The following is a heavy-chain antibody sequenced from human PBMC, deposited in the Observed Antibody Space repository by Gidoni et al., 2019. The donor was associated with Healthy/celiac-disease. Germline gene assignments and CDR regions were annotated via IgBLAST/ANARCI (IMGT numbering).Heavy chain of an antibody. CDR2: IIPIFGTA. J-gene: IGHJ3*02. V-gene: IGHV1-69*12. CDR3: ARAYSSGWYQDGDAFDI. Sequence: QVQLVQSGDEVKKPGSSVKVSCKASGGTFSSYAISWVRQAPGQGLEWMGGIIPIFGTANYAQKFQGRVTITADESTSTAYMELSSLRSEDTAVYYCARAYSSGWYQDGDAFDIWGQGTMVTVSS. D-gene: IGHD6-19*01. CDR1: GGTFSSYA.